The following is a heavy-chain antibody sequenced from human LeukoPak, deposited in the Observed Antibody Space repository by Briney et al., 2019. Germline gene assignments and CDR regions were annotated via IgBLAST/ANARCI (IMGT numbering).Heavy chain of an antibody. CDR3: ARDFPDPFGVAPGAFDI. D-gene: IGHD3-3*01. V-gene: IGHV4-61*02. Sequence: PSQTLSLTCTVSGGSISSGSYYWSWIRQPAGKGLEWIGRIYTSGSTNYNPSLKSRVTISVDTSKNQFSLKLSSVTAADTAVYYCARDFPDPFGVAPGAFDIWGQGTMVTVSS. CDR1: GGSISSGSYY. CDR2: IYTSGST. J-gene: IGHJ3*02.